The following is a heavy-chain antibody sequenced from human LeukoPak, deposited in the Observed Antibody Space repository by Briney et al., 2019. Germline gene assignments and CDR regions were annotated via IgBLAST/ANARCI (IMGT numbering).Heavy chain of an antibody. V-gene: IGHV3-30*18. CDR3: ANGELPLYYYGMDV. CDR1: GFTFSSYG. Sequence: AGGSLRLSCAASGFTFSSYGMHWVRQAPGKGLEWVAVISYDGSNKYYADSVKGRFTISRDNSKNTLYLQMNSLRAEDTAVYYCANGELPLYYYGMDVWGQGTTVTVSS. CDR2: ISYDGSNK. J-gene: IGHJ6*02. D-gene: IGHD3-10*01.